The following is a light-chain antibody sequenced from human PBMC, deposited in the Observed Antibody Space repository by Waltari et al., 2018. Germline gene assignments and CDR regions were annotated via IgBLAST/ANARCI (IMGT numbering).Light chain of an antibody. V-gene: IGLV2-14*03. CDR1: SSDISGYHF. CDR2: DDS. Sequence: QSALTQPASVSGSPGQSITISCTGSSSDISGYHFVYWYQHHQGKAPKVMIYDDSNRPSGISERFSGSKSGKTASLTIAGLQAEDEADYYCCSYTSSRTVVFGGGTKLTVL. J-gene: IGLJ3*02. CDR3: CSYTSSRTVV.